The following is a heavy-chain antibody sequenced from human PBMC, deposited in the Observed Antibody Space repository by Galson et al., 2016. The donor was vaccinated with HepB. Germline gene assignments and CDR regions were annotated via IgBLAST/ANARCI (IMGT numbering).Heavy chain of an antibody. CDR1: GFTLSTNGVA. CDR2: IYWDDDK. V-gene: IGHV2-5*02. J-gene: IGHJ5*02. D-gene: IGHD2-15*01. Sequence: PALVKPTQTLTVTCTFSGFTLSTNGVAVGWSRQPPGKALELLALIYWDDDKHYSPSLRRTLTITKDTSKNQVALKVTNVDTLDTGTYYCAHYCSGGSCYPDWFDPWGQGTLVTVSS. CDR3: AHYCSGGSCYPDWFDP.